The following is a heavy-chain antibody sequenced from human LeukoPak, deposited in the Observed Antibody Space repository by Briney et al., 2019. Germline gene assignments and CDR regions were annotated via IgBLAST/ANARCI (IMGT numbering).Heavy chain of an antibody. J-gene: IGHJ4*02. D-gene: IGHD3-10*01. CDR1: GGSFSVYY. Sequence: PSETLSLTCAVYGGSFSVYYWSWIRQPPGKGLEWIGEIIQSGNTYYNPSLKSRVTISLDTSKNQFSLKLISVTAADTAVYYCTRGPRFGYPGYWGQGTLVTVSS. V-gene: IGHV4-34*01. CDR3: TRGPRFGYPGY. CDR2: IIQSGNT.